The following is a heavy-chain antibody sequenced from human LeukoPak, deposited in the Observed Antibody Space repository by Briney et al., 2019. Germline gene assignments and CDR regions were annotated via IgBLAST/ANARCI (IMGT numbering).Heavy chain of an antibody. D-gene: IGHD6-19*01. CDR1: GYTFTSYG. Sequence: GASVKVSSKASGYTFTSYGISWVRQAPGQGLEWMRWISAYNGNTNYAQKLQGRVTMTTDTSTSTAYMELRSLRSDDTAVYYCARDLRIAVAGRVFDYWGQGTLVTVSS. CDR3: ARDLRIAVAGRVFDY. V-gene: IGHV1-18*04. J-gene: IGHJ4*02. CDR2: ISAYNGNT.